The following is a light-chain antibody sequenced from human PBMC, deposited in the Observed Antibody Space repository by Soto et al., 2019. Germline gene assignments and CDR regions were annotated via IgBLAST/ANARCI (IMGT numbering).Light chain of an antibody. Sequence: DIVMTQSPDSLAVSLGERATINCKSSQSVLYSSNNKNYLAWYQQKPGQPPKLLIYCASTRESGVPDRFSGSGSGTDFTLTISSLQAGDVAVYYCQQYYSTPFNFGPGTKVDIK. V-gene: IGKV4-1*01. CDR3: QQYYSTPFN. CDR1: QSVLYSSNNKNY. CDR2: CAS. J-gene: IGKJ3*01.